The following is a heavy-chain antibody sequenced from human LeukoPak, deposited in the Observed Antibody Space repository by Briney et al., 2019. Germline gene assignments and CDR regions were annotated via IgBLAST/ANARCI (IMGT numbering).Heavy chain of an antibody. V-gene: IGHV4-59*01. CDR3: ARSPVVVVAATRLRRWFDP. Sequence: SETLSLTCTVSGGSISSYYWSWIRQPPGKGLEWIGYIYYSGSTNYNPSLKSRVTISIDTSKNQFSLRLSSVTAADAAVYYCARSPVVVVAATRLRRWFDPWGQGTLVTVSS. CDR1: GGSISSYY. D-gene: IGHD2-15*01. CDR2: IYYSGST. J-gene: IGHJ5*02.